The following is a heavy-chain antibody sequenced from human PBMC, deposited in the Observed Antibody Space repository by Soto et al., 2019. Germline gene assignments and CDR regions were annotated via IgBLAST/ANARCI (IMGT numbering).Heavy chain of an antibody. CDR2: IYPGDSDT. V-gene: IGHV5-51*01. Sequence: PGESLKISCKGSGYSFTSYWIGWARQMPGKGLEWMGIIYPGDSDTRYSPSFQGQVTISADKSISTAYLQWSSLKASDTSIYYCARTAAAGKYYYGMDVWGQGTTVTVSS. J-gene: IGHJ6*02. CDR3: ARTAAAGKYYYGMDV. D-gene: IGHD6-13*01. CDR1: GYSFTSYW.